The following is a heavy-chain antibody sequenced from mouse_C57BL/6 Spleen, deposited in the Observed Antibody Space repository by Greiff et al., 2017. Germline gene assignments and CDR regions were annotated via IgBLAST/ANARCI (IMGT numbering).Heavy chain of an antibody. D-gene: IGHD2-4*01. CDR3: ARGHYDCDWYFGV. J-gene: IGHJ1*03. CDR1: GFTFSDYG. Sequence: EVKLVESGGGLVKPGGSLKLSCAASGFTFSDYGMHWVRQAPEKGLEWVAYISSGSRTIYYADTVKGRFTISRDNAKNTLFLQMTRLRSEDTAMYYCARGHYDCDWYFGVWGTGPTVTVAS. CDR2: ISSGSRTI. V-gene: IGHV5-17*01.